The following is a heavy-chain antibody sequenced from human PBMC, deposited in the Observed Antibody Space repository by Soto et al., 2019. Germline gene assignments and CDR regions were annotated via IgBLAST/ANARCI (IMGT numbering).Heavy chain of an antibody. CDR1: GDSISTYY. CDR2: LYYGRSA. CDR3: ALRSMAVVPEY. J-gene: IGHJ4*02. D-gene: IGHD3-22*01. Sequence: QVQLQESGPDLVKPSETLSLTCAVSGDSISTYYCMWIRQPPGKGLESIGYLYYGRSANYNPSLKSRVTLSVDTSTNQCSLTLSSMTAADTDVYYCALRSMAVVPEYWGQGTLVTVSS. V-gene: IGHV4-59*01.